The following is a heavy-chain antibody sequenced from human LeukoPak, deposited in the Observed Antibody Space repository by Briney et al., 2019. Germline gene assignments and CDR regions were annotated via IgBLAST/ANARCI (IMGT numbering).Heavy chain of an antibody. D-gene: IGHD3-10*01. Sequence: GGSLRLSCAASGFTFSSYGMHWVRQAPGKGLEWVAFIRYDGSNKYYADSVKGRFTISRDNSKNSLYLQMNSLRAEDTAVYYCARIINTYYYYMDVWGKGTTVTISS. J-gene: IGHJ6*03. CDR3: ARIINTYYYYMDV. V-gene: IGHV3-30*02. CDR2: IRYDGSNK. CDR1: GFTFSSYG.